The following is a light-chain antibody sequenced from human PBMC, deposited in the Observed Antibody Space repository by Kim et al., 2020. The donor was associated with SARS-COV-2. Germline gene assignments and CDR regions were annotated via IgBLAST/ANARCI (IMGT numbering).Light chain of an antibody. J-gene: IGLJ1*01. CDR2: GKS. V-gene: IGLV3-19*01. CDR1: SLRSYD. CDR3: NSRDSSGNHLV. Sequence: LGQTVRITCQGDSLRSYDASWYQQKPGQAPVLVIYGKSNRPSGIPDRFSGSSSGNTASLTITGAQAEDEADYYCNSRDSSGNHLVFGTGTKVTVL.